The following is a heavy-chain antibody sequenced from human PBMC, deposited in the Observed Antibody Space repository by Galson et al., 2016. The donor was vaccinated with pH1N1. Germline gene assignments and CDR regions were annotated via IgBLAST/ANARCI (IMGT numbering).Heavy chain of an antibody. CDR2: IIPILGMT. CDR3: ARDRHYGDDRAFGP. Sequence: SVKVSCKASGVTFSTFAITWVRQAPGQGLEWMGRIIPILGMTNYAQRFHGRVTITADTSTYTAYMELSSLRSDDTAMYYCARDRHYGDDRAFGPWGRGTLVTVSS. D-gene: IGHD5-12*01. J-gene: IGHJ5*02. CDR1: GVTFSTFA. V-gene: IGHV1-69*04.